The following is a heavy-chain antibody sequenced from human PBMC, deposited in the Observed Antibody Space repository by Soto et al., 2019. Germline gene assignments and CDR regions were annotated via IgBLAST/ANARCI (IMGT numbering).Heavy chain of an antibody. J-gene: IGHJ4*02. Sequence: EVQLVESGGGLVQPGGSLRLSCAASGFTFSNYWMHWVRQAPGKGLVWVSRINNDGSAITYADSVKGRFTISRHNTKDTVYLKMNSLTAEDTAVYCWGKKLQLRRLDSWGQGTLVTVSS. CDR2: INNDGSAI. V-gene: IGHV3-74*01. CDR1: GFTFSNYW. D-gene: IGHD2-15*01. CDR3: GKKLQLRRLDS.